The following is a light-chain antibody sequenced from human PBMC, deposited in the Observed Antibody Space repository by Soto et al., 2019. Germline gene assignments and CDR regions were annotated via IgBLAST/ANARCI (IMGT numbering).Light chain of an antibody. J-gene: IGKJ1*01. CDR3: QQDYNWPPWT. CDR2: AAS. Sequence: EIVMTQSPATLSVSPGETAILSCRASQSVSSQLAWYQQKPGQSPRLLIYAASSRAAATPARFSGSGSGTEFTITVSSLQSENFAVYYCQQDYNWPPWTFGQGTKVEIK. V-gene: IGKV3-15*01. CDR1: QSVSSQ.